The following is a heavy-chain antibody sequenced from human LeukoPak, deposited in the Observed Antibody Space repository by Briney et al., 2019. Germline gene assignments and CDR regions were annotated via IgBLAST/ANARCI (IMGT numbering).Heavy chain of an antibody. D-gene: IGHD5-24*01. CDR2: ISNSGSNT. J-gene: IGHJ6*02. CDR3: AKNDDRDGYNYGYYYHGLDV. V-gene: IGHV3-23*01. CDR1: GFTFSSYA. Sequence: PGGSLRLSCAASGFTFSSYAMSWVRQAPGKGLEWVSGISNSGSNTYYADSVKGRFTISRDNSKKTVYLQLNSLRVEDTAVYYCAKNDDRDGYNYGYYYHGLDVWGQGTTVTVSS.